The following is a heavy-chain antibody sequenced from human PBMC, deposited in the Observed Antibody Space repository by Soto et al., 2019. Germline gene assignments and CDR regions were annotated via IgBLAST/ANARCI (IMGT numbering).Heavy chain of an antibody. Sequence: QVQLVQSGAEVKKPGSSVKVSCKASGGTFSSYAISWVRQAPGQGLEWMGGIIPIFGTANYAQKFQGRVTITADXXTXXXXXXXXXXXXXXXXXXXXXXXXXXXXXXAXXGMDVCGKGPTVTVSS. CDR3: XXXXXXXXXXAXXGMDV. CDR2: IIPIFGTA. J-gene: IGHJ6*04. CDR1: GGTFSSYA. V-gene: IGHV1-69*12.